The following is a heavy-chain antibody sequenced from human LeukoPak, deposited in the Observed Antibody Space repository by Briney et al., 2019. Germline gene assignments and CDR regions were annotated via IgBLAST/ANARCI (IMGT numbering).Heavy chain of an antibody. V-gene: IGHV1-69*05. J-gene: IGHJ4*02. CDR1: GGTFSSYA. CDR3: ARDQGSGWYQNERPLHRGSFDY. D-gene: IGHD6-19*01. Sequence: SVKASCKATGGTFSSYAISWVRQAPGQGLEWMGRIIPIFGTANYAQKFQGRVTITTDESTSTAYMELSSLRSEDTAVYYCARDQGSGWYQNERPLHRGSFDYWGQGTLVTVSS. CDR2: IIPIFGTA.